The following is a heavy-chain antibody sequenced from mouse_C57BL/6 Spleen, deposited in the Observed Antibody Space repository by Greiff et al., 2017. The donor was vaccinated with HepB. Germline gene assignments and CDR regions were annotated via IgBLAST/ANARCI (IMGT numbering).Heavy chain of an antibody. J-gene: IGHJ1*03. V-gene: IGHV3-6*01. CDR1: GYSITSGYY. Sequence: EVQRVESGPGLVKPSQSLSLTCSVPGYSITSGYYWNWIRQFPGNKLEWMGYISYDGSNNYNPSLKNRISITRDTSKNQFFLKLNSVTTEDTATYYCARRRDDYNWYFDVWGTGTTVTVSS. CDR3: ARRRDDYNWYFDV. CDR2: ISYDGSN. D-gene: IGHD2-4*01.